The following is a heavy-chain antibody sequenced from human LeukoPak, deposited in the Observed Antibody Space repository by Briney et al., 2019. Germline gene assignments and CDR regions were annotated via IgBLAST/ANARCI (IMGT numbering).Heavy chain of an antibody. V-gene: IGHV4-30-4*01. J-gene: IGHJ4*02. D-gene: IGHD4-17*01. CDR1: GGSISSGDYY. Sequence: SETLSLTCTVSGGSISSGDYYWSWIRQPPGTGLEWIGYIYYSGSTYYNPSLKSRVTISVDTSKNQFSLKLSSVTAADTAVYYCARVYGDYVIGFDYWGQGTLVTVSS. CDR3: ARVYGDYVIGFDY. CDR2: IYYSGST.